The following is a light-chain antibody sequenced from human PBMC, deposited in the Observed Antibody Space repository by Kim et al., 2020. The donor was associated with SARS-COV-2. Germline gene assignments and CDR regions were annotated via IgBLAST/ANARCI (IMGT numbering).Light chain of an antibody. CDR1: QSVSSS. CDR3: QQRDNWPLT. Sequence: SPGERATPSCRASQSVSSSLDWYQQKPGQAPRLLIYDASSRVTGIPARFSGSGSGTDFTLTITSLEPEDFAVYYCQQRDNWPLTFGGGTKVDIK. J-gene: IGKJ4*01. V-gene: IGKV3-11*01. CDR2: DAS.